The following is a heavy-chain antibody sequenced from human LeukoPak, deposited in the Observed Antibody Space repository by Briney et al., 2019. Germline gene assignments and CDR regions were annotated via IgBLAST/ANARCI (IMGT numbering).Heavy chain of an antibody. CDR1: GGSISSSSYY. V-gene: IGHV4-39*07. CDR3: ARGTFSHHARIIPGYSSSWYARTYKYFQH. J-gene: IGHJ1*01. CDR2: IYYSGST. Sequence: SETLSLTCTVSGGSISSSSYYWGWIRQPPGKGLEWIGSIYYSGSTYYNPSLKSRVTISVDKSKNQFSLKLSSVTAADTAVYYCARGTFSHHARIIPGYSSSWYARTYKYFQHWGQGTLVTASS. D-gene: IGHD6-13*01.